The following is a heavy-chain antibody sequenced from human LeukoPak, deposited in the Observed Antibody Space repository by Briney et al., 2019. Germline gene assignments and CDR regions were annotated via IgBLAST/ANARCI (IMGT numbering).Heavy chain of an antibody. V-gene: IGHV3-23*01. CDR1: GFTFSSYA. D-gene: IGHD6-13*01. Sequence: GGSLRLSCAASGFTFSSYAMSWVRQAPGKGLEWVSAISGSGGSTYYADSVKGRFTISRDNSKNTLYLQMNSLRAEDTAVYYCAGDPPKEIAAAGDYRGQGTLVTVSS. J-gene: IGHJ4*02. CDR3: AGDPPKEIAAAGDY. CDR2: ISGSGGST.